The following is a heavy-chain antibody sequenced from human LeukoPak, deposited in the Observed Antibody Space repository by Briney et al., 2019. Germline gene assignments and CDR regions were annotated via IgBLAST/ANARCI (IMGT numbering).Heavy chain of an antibody. V-gene: IGHV1-18*01. CDR1: GYTFTSYG. Sequence: ASVKVSCKASGYTFTSYGISWVRQAPGQGLEWMGWISAYNGNTNYAQKLQGRVTMTTDTSTSTAYMELRSPRSDDTAMCYCARDPHGSGWNYYYYYMDVWGKGTTVTVSS. CDR2: ISAYNGNT. D-gene: IGHD6-19*01. J-gene: IGHJ6*03. CDR3: ARDPHGSGWNYYYYYMDV.